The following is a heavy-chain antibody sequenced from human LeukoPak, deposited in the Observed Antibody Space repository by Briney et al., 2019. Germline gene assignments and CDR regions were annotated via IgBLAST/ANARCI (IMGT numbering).Heavy chain of an antibody. Sequence: SETLSLTCAVYGGSLSGYYWSWIRQPPGKGLEWIGEIYHTGSTNDNPSLKSRVTISVDTSKNQFSLKLSSVTAADTAVYYCAGLAARLLDYWGQGTLVTVSS. CDR2: IYHTGST. V-gene: IGHV4-34*01. CDR1: GGSLSGYY. CDR3: AGLAARLLDY. J-gene: IGHJ4*02. D-gene: IGHD6-6*01.